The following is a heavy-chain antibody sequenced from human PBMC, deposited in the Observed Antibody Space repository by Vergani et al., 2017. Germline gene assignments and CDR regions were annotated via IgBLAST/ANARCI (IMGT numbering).Heavy chain of an antibody. J-gene: IGHJ4*02. CDR2: ISSSSSYI. D-gene: IGHD1-14*01. V-gene: IGHV3-21*01. Sequence: EVQLVESGGGLVKPGGSLRLSCAASGFTFSSYSMNWVRQAPGKGLEWVSSISSSSSYIYYADSVKGRFTISRDNAKNSLYLQMNSLRAEDTAVYYCAKKNAVSPPFHYWGQGTLVTVPS. CDR1: GFTFSSYS. CDR3: AKKNAVSPPFHY.